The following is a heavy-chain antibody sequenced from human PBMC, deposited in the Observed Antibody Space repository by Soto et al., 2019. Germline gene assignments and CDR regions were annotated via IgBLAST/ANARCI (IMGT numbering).Heavy chain of an antibody. Sequence: EAQLVEYGGGLVKTGESLRLSCSAAGFSFTNAWINWVRQAPGKGLEWVGHIKGQIDYEATDYAAPVRGSFTFSRDDSTNTVYLQMNTLKADDTAVYYCAADIPSQGRGEFDFWGQGTQVTVSS. D-gene: IGHD5-12*01. CDR3: AADIPSQGRGEFDF. CDR2: IKGQIDYEAT. V-gene: IGHV3-15*07. J-gene: IGHJ4*02. CDR1: GFSFTNAW.